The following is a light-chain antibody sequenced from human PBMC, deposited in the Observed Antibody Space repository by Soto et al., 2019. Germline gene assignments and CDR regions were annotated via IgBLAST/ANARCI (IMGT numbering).Light chain of an antibody. V-gene: IGLV2-8*01. Sequence: QSVLTQPPSASGSPGQSVTISCTGTSSDVGTYKYVSWYQQHPGKAPKLILYEVNERPSGVPDRFSGSKSGNTASLTVSGLQAEDEADYYCSSYVASNNLRVFGTGTKVTV. CDR2: EVN. J-gene: IGLJ1*01. CDR1: SSDVGTYKY. CDR3: SSYVASNNLRV.